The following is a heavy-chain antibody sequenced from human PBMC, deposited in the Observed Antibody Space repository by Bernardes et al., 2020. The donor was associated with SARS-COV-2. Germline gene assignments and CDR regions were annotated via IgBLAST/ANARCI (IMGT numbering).Heavy chain of an antibody. J-gene: IGHJ4*02. V-gene: IGHV3-9*01. CDR3: ARDLGVVTAAIGF. Sequence: GGSLRLSCTTSGFNYDIYAMHWVRQAPGNGLEWVSGILWNSGNIGYADSVRGRFTISRDSAKNSLYLQMNSLRTEDTALYYCARDLGVVTAAIGFWGQGTLVTVSS. CDR2: ILWNSGNI. D-gene: IGHD2-21*02. CDR1: GFNYDIYA.